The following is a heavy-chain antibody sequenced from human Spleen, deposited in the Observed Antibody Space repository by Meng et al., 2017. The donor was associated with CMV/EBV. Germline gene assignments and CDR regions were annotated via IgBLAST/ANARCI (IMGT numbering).Heavy chain of an antibody. Sequence: SETLSLTCTVSGGSISSSTYYWGWIRQPPGKALEWIGSIDYSGSTYYNPSLKSRVTISVDTSKNQFSLKLNSVTAADTAVYYCARDPLHVIPFDYWGQGTLVTVSS. V-gene: IGHV4-39*07. CDR1: GGSISSSTYY. J-gene: IGHJ4*02. CDR2: IDYSGST. D-gene: IGHD2/OR15-2a*01. CDR3: ARDPLHVIPFDY.